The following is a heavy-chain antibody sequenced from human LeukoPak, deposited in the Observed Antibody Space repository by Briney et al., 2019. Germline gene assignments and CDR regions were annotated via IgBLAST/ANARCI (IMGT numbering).Heavy chain of an antibody. J-gene: IGHJ5*02. V-gene: IGHV4-59*01. Sequence: SETLSLTCTVSGGSISSYYWSWIRQPPGKELEWIGYIYYSGSTNYNPSLKSRVTISVDTSKNQFSLKLSSVTAADTAVYYCARTTTSYYYDSSGYSGIWFDPWGQGTLVTVSS. CDR1: GGSISSYY. CDR2: IYYSGST. D-gene: IGHD3-22*01. CDR3: ARTTTSYYYDSSGYSGIWFDP.